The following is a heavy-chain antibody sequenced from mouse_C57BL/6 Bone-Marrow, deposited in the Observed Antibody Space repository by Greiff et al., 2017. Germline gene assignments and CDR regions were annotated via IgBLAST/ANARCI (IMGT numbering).Heavy chain of an antibody. J-gene: IGHJ3*01. CDR3: VRRVAWFAY. CDR2: IRSKSNNYAT. CDR1: GFSFNTYA. V-gene: IGHV10-1*01. Sequence: EVKLVESGGGLVQPKGSLKLSCAASGFSFNTYAMNWVRQAPGKGLEWVARIRSKSNNYATYYADSVKDRFTISRDDSESMLYLQMNNLKTEDTAMYYCVRRVAWFAYWGQGTLVTVSA.